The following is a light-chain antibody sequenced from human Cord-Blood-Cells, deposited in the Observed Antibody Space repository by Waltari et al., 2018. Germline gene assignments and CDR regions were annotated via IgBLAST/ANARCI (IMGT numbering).Light chain of an antibody. CDR1: SSDVGGYNY. Sequence: QSALTQPRSVSGSPGQSVTISCTGTSSDVGGYNYVSWYQQNPGKAPKLMIYDVSKRPSGVPVRFSVSKSGNTASLTISGLHAEDEADYYCCSYAGSSWVFGGGTKLTVL. CDR2: DVS. CDR3: CSYAGSSWV. V-gene: IGLV2-11*01. J-gene: IGLJ3*02.